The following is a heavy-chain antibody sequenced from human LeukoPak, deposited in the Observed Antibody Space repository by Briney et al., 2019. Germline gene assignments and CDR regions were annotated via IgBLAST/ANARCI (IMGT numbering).Heavy chain of an antibody. V-gene: IGHV3-23*01. CDR2: IRASGDTT. Sequence: PGGCRSLSSVVSAFSFRTYAVSCVRQPARDWLQWVSAIRASGDTTYYAASEKDRFTLSRDNSKNALYLQSNSLSADDAAVYCCARECHGGTGWDLDYWGQGTLVTVSS. J-gene: IGHJ4*02. D-gene: IGHD2-15*01. CDR1: AFSFRTYA. CDR3: ARECHGGTGWDLDY.